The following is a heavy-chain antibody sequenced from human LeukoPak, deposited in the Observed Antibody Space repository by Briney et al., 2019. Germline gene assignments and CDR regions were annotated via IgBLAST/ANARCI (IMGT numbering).Heavy chain of an antibody. CDR3: ARGGGYCSGGSCYGGDYYYYYMDV. J-gene: IGHJ6*03. V-gene: IGHV1-18*01. CDR1: GYTFTSYG. D-gene: IGHD2-15*01. Sequence: ASVKVSCKASGYTFTSYGISWVRQAPGQGLEWMGWISAYNGNTNYAQKLQGRVTMTTDTSTSTAYMELRSLRSDDTAVCYCARGGGYCSGGSCYGGDYYYYYMDVWGKGTTVTVSS. CDR2: ISAYNGNT.